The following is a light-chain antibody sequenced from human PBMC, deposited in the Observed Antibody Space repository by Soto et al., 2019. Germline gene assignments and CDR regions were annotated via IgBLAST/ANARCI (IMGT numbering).Light chain of an antibody. Sequence: DIVMTQSPATLSVSPGERATISCRASQSVSSNLAWYQQKPGQAPRLLIYGASTRASGIPSRFSGSGSGTEFTLTISSLQSEDFAVYYCQQYNNCPPWTFGQGTKVEIK. CDR1: QSVSSN. CDR2: GAS. CDR3: QQYNNCPPWT. J-gene: IGKJ1*01. V-gene: IGKV3-15*01.